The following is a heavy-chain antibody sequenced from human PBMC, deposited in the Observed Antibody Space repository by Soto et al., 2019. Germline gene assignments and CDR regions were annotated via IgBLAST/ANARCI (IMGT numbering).Heavy chain of an antibody. CDR1: GFTFDVYA. Sequence: EVQLVESGGGWVQPGRSLRLSCAASGFTFDVYAIHWVRQAPGKGLEWVSGINYNSGSVAYPDSVKGRFTTSRDNAKNSLQLQMNGLRAEDTAVYDCAKDISLRGWVYLVVEYWGQGTLVTVSP. CDR2: INYNSGSV. D-gene: IGHD6-13*01. V-gene: IGHV3-9*01. CDR3: AKDISLRGWVYLVVEY. J-gene: IGHJ4*02.